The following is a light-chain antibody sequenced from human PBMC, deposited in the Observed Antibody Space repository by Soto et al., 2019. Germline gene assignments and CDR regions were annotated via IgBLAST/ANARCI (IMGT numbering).Light chain of an antibody. Sequence: EIVLTQSPATLSLSPGERATLSCRASQSVSSSYLAWYQQKPGQAPRLLIYGASSRATGIPDRFRGSGSGTDFTLTISRLEPEDFAVYYCQQYGSSPRTFGGGTKVDIK. CDR1: QSVSSSY. J-gene: IGKJ4*01. CDR3: QQYGSSPRT. V-gene: IGKV3-20*01. CDR2: GAS.